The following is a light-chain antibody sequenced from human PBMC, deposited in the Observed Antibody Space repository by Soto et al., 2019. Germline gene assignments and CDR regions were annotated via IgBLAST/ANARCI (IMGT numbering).Light chain of an antibody. V-gene: IGLV2-18*02. CDR1: SSDVGSYNR. CDR3: NSYTGSRTYV. CDR2: EVS. Sequence: QSVLTQPPSVSGSPGQSVAISCTGTSSDVGSYNRVSWYQQPPGAAPKLMIYEVSNRPSGVPDRFSGSKSGNTASLTISGLQAEDEADYYCNSYTGSRTYVFATGTKVTVL. J-gene: IGLJ1*01.